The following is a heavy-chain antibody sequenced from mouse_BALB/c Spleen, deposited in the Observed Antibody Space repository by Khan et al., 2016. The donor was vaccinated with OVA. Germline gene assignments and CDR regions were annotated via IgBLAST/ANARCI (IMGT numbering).Heavy chain of an antibody. V-gene: IGHV7-3*02. CDR2: IRNKANGYTT. CDR1: KFTFTDYY. J-gene: IGHJ4*01. CDR3: SRYGGSLALDY. Sequence: EVKLEESGGGLVQPGGSLRLSCTTSKFTFTDYYMSWVRQPPGEALEWLGFIRNKANGYTTEYSASVKGRFPISRDNSQSILFLQMHTLRAEDSATYYCSRYGGSLALDYWGQGTSVTGSS.